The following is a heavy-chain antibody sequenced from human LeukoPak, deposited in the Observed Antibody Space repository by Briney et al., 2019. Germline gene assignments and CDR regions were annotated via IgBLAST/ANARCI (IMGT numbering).Heavy chain of an antibody. CDR2: INSDGSST. CDR1: GFTFSSYW. D-gene: IGHD3-22*01. CDR3: AKAPTKITMIVADY. Sequence: GGSLRLSCAASGFTFSSYWMHWVRQAPGKGLVWVSRINSDGSSTSYADSVKGRFTISRDNAKNTLYLQMNSLRAEDTAVYYCAKAPTKITMIVADYWGQGTLVTVSS. J-gene: IGHJ4*02. V-gene: IGHV3-74*01.